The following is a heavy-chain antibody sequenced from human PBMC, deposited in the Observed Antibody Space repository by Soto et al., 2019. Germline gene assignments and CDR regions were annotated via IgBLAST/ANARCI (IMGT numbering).Heavy chain of an antibody. J-gene: IGHJ4*02. CDR2: INHSGST. Sequence: SETLSLTCAVYGGSFSGYYWSWIRQPPGKGLEWIGEINHSGSTNYNPSLKSRVTISVDTSKNQFSLKLSSVTAADTAVYYCARGGVVAAQTLYYFDYWGQGTLVTVSS. V-gene: IGHV4-34*01. D-gene: IGHD2-15*01. CDR1: GGSFSGYY. CDR3: ARGGVVAAQTLYYFDY.